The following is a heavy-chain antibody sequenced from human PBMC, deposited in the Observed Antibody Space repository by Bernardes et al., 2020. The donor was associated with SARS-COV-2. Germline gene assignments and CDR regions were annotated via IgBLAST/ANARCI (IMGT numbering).Heavy chain of an antibody. V-gene: IGHV3-21*01. D-gene: IGHD3-22*01. CDR3: ARASSYYYDSSGPEPLKH. CDR1: GFDFSDYW. CDR2: ISSSSSYI. J-gene: IGHJ1*01. Sequence: GSLSPSCAGSGFDFSDYWMTWVRPAPGKGLEWVSSISSSSSYIYYADSVKGRFTISRDNAKNSLYLQMNSLRAEDTAVYYCARASSYYYDSSGPEPLKHWGQGTLVTVSS.